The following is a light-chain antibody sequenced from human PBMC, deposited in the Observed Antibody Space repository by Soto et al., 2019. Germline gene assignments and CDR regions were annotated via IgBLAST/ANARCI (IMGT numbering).Light chain of an antibody. J-gene: IGKJ1*01. CDR3: QHSYSNPPAWT. V-gene: IGKV1-39*01. CDR1: QGISSY. Sequence: DIQLTHAPSFLSESVRDRVTITCRPSQGISSYLAWYQQKPGKAPKLLIYAASTLQSGVPSRFSGSGSGTDFTLTISSLQPEDFATYYCQHSYSNPPAWTFGQGTKVAIK. CDR2: AAS.